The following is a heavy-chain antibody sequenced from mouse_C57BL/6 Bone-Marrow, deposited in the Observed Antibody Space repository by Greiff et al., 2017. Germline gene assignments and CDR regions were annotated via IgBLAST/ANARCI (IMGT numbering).Heavy chain of an antibody. Sequence: DVMLVESGEGLVKPGGSLKLSCAASGFTFSSYAMSWVRQTPEKRLEWVAYISSGGDYIYYADTVKGRFTISRDNARNTLYLQMSSLKSEDTAMYYCTRDNYGSIFDWYFDVWGTGTTVTVSS. CDR1: GFTFSSYA. CDR2: ISSGGDYI. J-gene: IGHJ1*03. V-gene: IGHV5-9-1*02. CDR3: TRDNYGSIFDWYFDV. D-gene: IGHD1-1*01.